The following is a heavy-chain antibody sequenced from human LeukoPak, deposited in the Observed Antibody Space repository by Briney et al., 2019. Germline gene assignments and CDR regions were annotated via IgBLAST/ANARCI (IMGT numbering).Heavy chain of an antibody. CDR3: ARRKFLVYSYGYPAPTVQFDP. CDR1: GGSISSSNW. CDR2: IYHSGST. D-gene: IGHD5-18*01. Sequence: SGTLSLTCAVSGGSISSSNWWSWVRQPPGKGLEWIGEIYHSGSTNYNPSLKSRVTISVDTSKNQFSLKLSSVTAADTAVYYCARRKFLVYSYGYPAPTVQFDPWGQGTLVTVSS. J-gene: IGHJ5*02. V-gene: IGHV4-4*02.